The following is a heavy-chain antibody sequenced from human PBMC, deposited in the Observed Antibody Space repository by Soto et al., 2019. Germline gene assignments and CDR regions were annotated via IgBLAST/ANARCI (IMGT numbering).Heavy chain of an antibody. V-gene: IGHV3-7*01. Sequence: PGGSLSLSCAASGFTFSSYGMRWVRQAPGKGLEWVANIKQDGSEKYYVDSVKGRFTISRDNAKNSLYLQMNSLRAEDTAVYYCARVTGYIVVVVAATGTFDYWGQGTLVTVSS. CDR3: ARVTGYIVVVVAATGTFDY. CDR1: GFTFSSYG. J-gene: IGHJ4*02. D-gene: IGHD2-15*01. CDR2: IKQDGSEK.